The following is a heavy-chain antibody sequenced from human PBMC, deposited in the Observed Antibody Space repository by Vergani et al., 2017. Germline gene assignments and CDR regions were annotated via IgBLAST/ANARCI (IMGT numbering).Heavy chain of an antibody. CDR2: ISGSGGST. Sequence: EVQLLESGGGLVQPGGSLRLSCAASGFTFSSYAMSWVRQAPGTGLEWVSAISGSGGSTYYADSVKGRFTISRDNSKNTLYLQMNSLRAEDTAVYYCAKGHCSSTSCYSYYYYYGMDVWGQGTTVTVSS. V-gene: IGHV3-23*01. D-gene: IGHD2-2*01. CDR1: GFTFSSYA. CDR3: AKGHCSSTSCYSYYYYYGMDV. J-gene: IGHJ6*02.